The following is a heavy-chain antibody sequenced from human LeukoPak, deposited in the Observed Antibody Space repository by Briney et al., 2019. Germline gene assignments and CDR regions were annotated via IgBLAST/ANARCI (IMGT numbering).Heavy chain of an antibody. D-gene: IGHD3-10*01. CDR1: GFTFSSYS. V-gene: IGHV3-21*01. J-gene: IGHJ4*02. Sequence: KSGGSLRLSCAASGFTFSSYSMNWVRQAPGKGLEWVSSISSSSSYIYYADSVKGRFTISRDNAKNSLSLQMNSLRAEDTAVYYCARVTGSGGASGDWGQGTLVTVSS. CDR3: ARVTGSGGASGD. CDR2: ISSSSSYI.